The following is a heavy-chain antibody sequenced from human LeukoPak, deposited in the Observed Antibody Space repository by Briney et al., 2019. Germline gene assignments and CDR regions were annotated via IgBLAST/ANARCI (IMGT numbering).Heavy chain of an antibody. Sequence: SVKVSCKASGGTFSSYAISWVRQAPGQGLEWMGGIIPIFGTANYAQKFQGRVTITADKSTSTAYMELSSLRSEDTAVYYCANSRAYYYYYYMDVWGKGTTVTVSS. CDR2: IIPIFGTA. V-gene: IGHV1-69*06. D-gene: IGHD4-11*01. CDR1: GGTFSSYA. J-gene: IGHJ6*03. CDR3: ANSRAYYYYYYMDV.